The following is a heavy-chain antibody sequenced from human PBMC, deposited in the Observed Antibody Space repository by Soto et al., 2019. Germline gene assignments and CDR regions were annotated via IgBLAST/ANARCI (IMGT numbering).Heavy chain of an antibody. V-gene: IGHV3-33*06. CDR3: AKDTGSTAYLIDY. D-gene: IGHD1-26*01. J-gene: IGHJ4*02. CDR2: VWYEGSNK. Sequence: GGSLRLSCAASGFTFSNYGMHWVRQAPGRGLDWLAAVWYEGSNKYYADSVEGRFTISRDNSKNTLYLQMNGLRAEDTAVYYCAKDTGSTAYLIDYWGQG. CDR1: GFTFSNYG.